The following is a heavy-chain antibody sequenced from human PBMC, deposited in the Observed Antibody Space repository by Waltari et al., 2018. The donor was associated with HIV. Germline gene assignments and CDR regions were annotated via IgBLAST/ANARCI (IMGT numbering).Heavy chain of an antibody. CDR1: GYTFSNYY. J-gene: IGHJ5*02. CDR3: ARDSSISARRGFDP. Sequence: QVVLVQSGAEVTKPGASVQVSCKASGYTFSNYYMNWVRQAPGQGLEWMGLIDPRGGSTTYAQRFQGRLTMTWDTSTGTFFMKFSSLRSDDTAVYYCARDSSISARRGFDPWGQGTLVTVSS. D-gene: IGHD6-6*01. CDR2: IDPRGGST. V-gene: IGHV1-46*01.